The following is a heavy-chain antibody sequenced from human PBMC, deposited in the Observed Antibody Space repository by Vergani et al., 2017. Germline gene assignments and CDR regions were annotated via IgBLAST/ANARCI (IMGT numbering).Heavy chain of an antibody. CDR2: IYHSGST. CDR1: GGSISSGGYS. V-gene: IGHV4-30-2*01. D-gene: IGHD3-22*01. J-gene: IGHJ4*02. Sequence: QVQLEESGPGLVKPSETLSLTCAVSGGSISSGGYSWSWIRQPPGKGLEWIGYIYHSGSTYYNPSLKSRVTISVDRSKNQFSLKLSSVTAADTAVYYCARGSPDDYYDSSGYYGVFDYWGQGTLVTVSS. CDR3: ARGSPDDYYDSSGYYGVFDY.